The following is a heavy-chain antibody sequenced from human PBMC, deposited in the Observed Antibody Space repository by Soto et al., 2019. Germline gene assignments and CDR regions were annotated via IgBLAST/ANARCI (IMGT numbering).Heavy chain of an antibody. CDR3: ARVQTLAVAGLHDAFDI. J-gene: IGHJ3*02. D-gene: IGHD6-19*01. CDR2: IRQEGSKK. Sequence: EVQLVESGGGLVQPGGSLRLSCAASGFTFSSYWMSWVRQAPGKGLGGVPNIRQEGSKKYYLNSGKGRFTIARDNAKNSLYLQMNSLRAEDTAVYYCARVQTLAVAGLHDAFDIWGQGTMVTVSS. CDR1: GFTFSSYW. V-gene: IGHV3-7*01.